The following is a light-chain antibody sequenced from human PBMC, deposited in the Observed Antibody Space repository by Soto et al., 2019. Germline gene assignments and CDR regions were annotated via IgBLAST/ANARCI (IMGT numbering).Light chain of an antibody. V-gene: IGKV1-39*01. CDR2: AAS. J-gene: IGKJ1*01. CDR1: QSINFY. Sequence: DIQMTQSPPSLSAAVGDSVTITCRTSQSINFYLNWYQQKPGKPPKLLISAASSWESGVPSRFSGSGSGTDYTLTISRPQPEDFATYYCQQTYSIPRTFGPGTKVEVK. CDR3: QQTYSIPRT.